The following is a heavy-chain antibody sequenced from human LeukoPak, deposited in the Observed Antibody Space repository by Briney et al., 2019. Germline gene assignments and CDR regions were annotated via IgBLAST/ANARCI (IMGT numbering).Heavy chain of an antibody. Sequence: PGGSLRLSCAASGFTFSSYAMSWVRQAPGKGLEWVSAISGSGGRTYYADSVKGRFTISRDNAKNSLYLQMNSLRAEDTAVYYCARDNDVEMATIDYWGQGTLVTVSS. CDR2: ISGSGGRT. CDR3: ARDNDVEMATIDY. D-gene: IGHD5-24*01. CDR1: GFTFSSYA. J-gene: IGHJ4*02. V-gene: IGHV3-23*01.